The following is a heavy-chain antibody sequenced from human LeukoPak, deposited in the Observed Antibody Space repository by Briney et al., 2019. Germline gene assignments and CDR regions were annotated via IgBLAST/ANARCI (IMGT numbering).Heavy chain of an antibody. CDR3: ARARDDYINNWFDP. Sequence: SSETLSLTCTVSGGSISSSSYYWGWIRQPPGKGLEWIGSIYYSGNTYYNPSLKSRVTISVDASKSQLSLKLSSVTAADTAVYYCARARDDYINNWFDPWGQGTLVTVSS. CDR1: GGSISSSSYY. CDR2: IYYSGNT. D-gene: IGHD5-24*01. J-gene: IGHJ5*02. V-gene: IGHV4-39*07.